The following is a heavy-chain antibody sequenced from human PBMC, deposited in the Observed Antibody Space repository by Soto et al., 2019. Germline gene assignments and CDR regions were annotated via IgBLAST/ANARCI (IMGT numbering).Heavy chain of an antibody. Sequence: ASVKVSCKASGYTFTSYDSNWVRQATGQGLEWMGWMNPNSGNTGYAQKFQGRVTMTRNTSISTAYMELSSLRSEDTAVYYCARGSPIAAAGSYYYYMDVWGKGTTVTSP. CDR2: MNPNSGNT. V-gene: IGHV1-8*01. CDR1: GYTFTSYD. D-gene: IGHD6-13*01. J-gene: IGHJ6*03. CDR3: ARGSPIAAAGSYYYYMDV.